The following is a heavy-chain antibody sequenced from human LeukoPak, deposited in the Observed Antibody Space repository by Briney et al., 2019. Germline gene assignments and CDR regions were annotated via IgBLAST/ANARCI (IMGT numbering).Heavy chain of an antibody. V-gene: IGHV3-48*01. Sequence: PGGSLRFSCAASGFTFSSYSMNWVRQAPGKGLEWVSYISSGSSTIYYADPVKGRFTISRDNAKNSMYLQMNSLRAEDTAVYYCASGGLVRGVIWDYWGQGTLVTVSS. CDR1: GFTFSSYS. CDR3: ASGGLVRGVIWDY. D-gene: IGHD3-10*01. CDR2: ISSGSSTI. J-gene: IGHJ4*02.